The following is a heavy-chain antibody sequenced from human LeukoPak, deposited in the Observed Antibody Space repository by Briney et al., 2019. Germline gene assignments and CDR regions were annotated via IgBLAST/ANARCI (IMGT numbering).Heavy chain of an antibody. J-gene: IGHJ4*02. D-gene: IGHD5-18*01. CDR2: IYHSGST. V-gene: IGHV4-30-2*01. CDR3: AREGGYSYGFDS. CDR1: GGSISSGGYS. Sequence: SQTLSLTCAVSGGSISSGGYSWSWIRQPPGKGLEWIGYIYHSGSTYYNPSLKSRVTMSVDTSKNQFSLKLSSVTAADTAIYYCAREGGYSYGFDSWGQGTLVTVSS.